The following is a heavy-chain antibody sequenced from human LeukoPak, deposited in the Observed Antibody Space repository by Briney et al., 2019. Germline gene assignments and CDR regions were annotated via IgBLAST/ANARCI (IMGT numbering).Heavy chain of an antibody. J-gene: IGHJ3*02. CDR3: AKSLFTSATGTGRAFHI. CDR2: ISASGDVT. Sequence: GGSLRLSCAASGFTFSSYAMSWVRQAPGRGLEWVSAISASGDVTFHADSVRGRFTISRDNSKSTLFLQMNDLRVEDTAKFYCAKSLFTSATGTGRAFHIWGQGTMVSVSS. D-gene: IGHD1-1*01. CDR1: GFTFSSYA. V-gene: IGHV3-23*01.